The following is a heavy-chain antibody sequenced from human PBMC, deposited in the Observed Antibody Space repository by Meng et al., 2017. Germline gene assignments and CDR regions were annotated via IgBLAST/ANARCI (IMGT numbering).Heavy chain of an antibody. J-gene: IGHJ4*02. V-gene: IGHV3-23*01. CDR3: AKGACSSSWYYFDY. CDR2: ISGSGGST. CDR1: GFTFSSYA. D-gene: IGHD6-13*01. Sequence: GESLKISCAASGFTFSSYAMSWVRQAPGKGLEWVSAISGSGGSTYYADSVKGRFTISRDNSKNTLYLQMNSLRAEDTAVYYCAKGACSSSWYYFDYWGQGKLVNGAS.